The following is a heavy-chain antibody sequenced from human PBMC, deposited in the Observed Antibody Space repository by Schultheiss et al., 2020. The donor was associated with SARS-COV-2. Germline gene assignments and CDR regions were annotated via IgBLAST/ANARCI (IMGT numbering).Heavy chain of an antibody. J-gene: IGHJ6*04. CDR2: IGTAGDT. D-gene: IGHD6-25*01. Sequence: GESLKISCAVSGFTFSNNDMHWVRQGTGKGLEWVSGIGTAGDTYYQGSVKGRFTISRENAKNSLYLQMNSLRPGDTAVYYCARGPGSLWGKGTTVTVSS. CDR3: ARGPGSL. V-gene: IGHV3-13*01. CDR1: GFTFSNND.